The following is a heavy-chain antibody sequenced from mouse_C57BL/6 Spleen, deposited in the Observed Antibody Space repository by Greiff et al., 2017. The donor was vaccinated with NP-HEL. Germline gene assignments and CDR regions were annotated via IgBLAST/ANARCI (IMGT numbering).Heavy chain of an antibody. D-gene: IGHD1-1*01. Sequence: QVQLQQSGAELARPGASVKLSCKASGYTFTSYGISWVKQRTGQGLEWIGEIYPRSGNTYYNEKFKGKATLPADKSSSTAYMEIRSLTSEDSAVYFCARLDYYGSSYWYFDVWGTGTTVTVSS. J-gene: IGHJ1*03. CDR1: GYTFTSYG. CDR3: ARLDYYGSSYWYFDV. V-gene: IGHV1-81*01. CDR2: IYPRSGNT.